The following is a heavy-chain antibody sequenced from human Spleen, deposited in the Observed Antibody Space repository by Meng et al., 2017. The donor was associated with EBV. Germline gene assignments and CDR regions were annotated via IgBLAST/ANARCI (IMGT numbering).Heavy chain of an antibody. CDR1: GGSVSSGSSY. Sequence: QGQLQESGPGLVKPSETLSPTRSVSGGSVSSGSSYWSWIRQPPGKGLEWIGYIYYSGSTNYNPSLKSRVTISVDTSKNQFSLKLSSVTAADTAVYYCARDISGSHDYWGQGTLVTVSS. V-gene: IGHV4-61*01. J-gene: IGHJ4*02. CDR2: IYYSGST. CDR3: ARDISGSHDY. D-gene: IGHD1-26*01.